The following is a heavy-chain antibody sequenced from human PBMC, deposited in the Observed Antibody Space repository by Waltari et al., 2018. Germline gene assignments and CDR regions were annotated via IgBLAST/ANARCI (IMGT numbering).Heavy chain of an antibody. CDR3: AVNYYESGIYYDSLGY. J-gene: IGHJ4*02. V-gene: IGHV4-61*02. CDR1: GGSFTKTNYY. CDR2: IYTSGRT. Sequence: QVQLQESGPGLVKPSQTLSLTCTVSGGSFTKTNYYWSWIRHPAGKRLEGIGPIYTSGRTDHNPSPRSRLTMSGDTSKSQCSLKRSSVTAADTAVYDCAVNYYESGIYYDSLGYWGQGTLVTVSS. D-gene: IGHD3-10*01.